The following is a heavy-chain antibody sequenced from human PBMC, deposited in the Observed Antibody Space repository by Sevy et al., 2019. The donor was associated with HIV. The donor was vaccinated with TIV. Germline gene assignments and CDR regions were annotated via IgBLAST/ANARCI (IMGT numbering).Heavy chain of an antibody. J-gene: IGHJ4*02. CDR3: ARVAGSGTYYSGDFDY. V-gene: IGHV3-23*01. Sequence: GGSLRLSCAASGFTFSSYAMSWVRQAPGKGLEWVSGISGSGGNTYYADSGKGRFTISRDNSKNTLYLQMNSLRAEDTAVYYCARVAGSGTYYSGDFDYWGQGTLVTVSS. CDR1: GFTFSSYA. D-gene: IGHD3-10*01. CDR2: ISGSGGNT.